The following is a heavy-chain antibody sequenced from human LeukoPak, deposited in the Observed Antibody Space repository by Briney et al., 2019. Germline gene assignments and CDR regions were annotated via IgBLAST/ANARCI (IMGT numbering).Heavy chain of an antibody. CDR1: GFSFNSDW. V-gene: IGHV3-7*01. CDR3: TRRLDD. CDR2: IKHDESEK. Sequence: GGSLRLSCAASGFSFNSDWMDWVRQAPGRGLEWVANIKHDESEKNYLDSVKGRFTISRDNAQNSLYLQMNGLRVEDTAVYYCTRRLDDWGQGTLVTVSS. D-gene: IGHD3-16*01. J-gene: IGHJ4*02.